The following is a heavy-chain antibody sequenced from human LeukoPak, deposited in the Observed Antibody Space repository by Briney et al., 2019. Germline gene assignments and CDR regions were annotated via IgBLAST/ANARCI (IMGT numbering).Heavy chain of an antibody. CDR1: GFTFSSYA. J-gene: IGHJ4*02. V-gene: IGHV3-23*01. D-gene: IGHD6-19*01. CDR2: ISGTVGST. CDR3: AKDRGSIAVAGIDF. Sequence: GGSLRLFCAASGFTFSSYAMSWVRQAPGKGLEWVSAISGTVGSTYYADSVKGRFTISRDNSKNTLYLQMNSLRAEDTAVYYCAKDRGSIAVAGIDFWGQGTLVTVSS.